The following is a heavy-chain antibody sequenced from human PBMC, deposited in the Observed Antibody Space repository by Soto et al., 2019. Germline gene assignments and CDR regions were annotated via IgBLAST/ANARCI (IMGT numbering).Heavy chain of an antibody. J-gene: IGHJ4*02. CDR2: ISGSGGST. CDR3: AKVKWFWNDVDTPNYFDY. CDR1: GFTFSSYA. Sequence: GGSLRLSCAASGFTFSSYAMSWVRQAPGKGLEWVSAISGSGGSTYYADSVKGRFTISRDNSKNTLYLQMNSLRAEDTAVYYCAKVKWFWNDVDTPNYFDYWGQGTLVTVSS. V-gene: IGHV3-23*01. D-gene: IGHD1-1*01.